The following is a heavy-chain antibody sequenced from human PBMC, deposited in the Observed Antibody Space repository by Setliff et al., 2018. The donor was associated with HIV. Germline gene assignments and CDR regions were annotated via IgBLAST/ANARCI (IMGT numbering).Heavy chain of an antibody. J-gene: IGHJ4*02. Sequence: PGGSLRLSCAVSGFTFRSYEMSWVRQAPGKGLEWVSTISPSSGGTNYADSVKGRFTISRDNSKNILYLQMNSLRVEDSAVYYCAKTVALLRAARLDLDYWGQGTLVTVSS. V-gene: IGHV3-23*01. CDR2: ISPSSGGT. CDR1: GFTFRSYE. D-gene: IGHD6-6*01. CDR3: AKTVALLRAARLDLDY.